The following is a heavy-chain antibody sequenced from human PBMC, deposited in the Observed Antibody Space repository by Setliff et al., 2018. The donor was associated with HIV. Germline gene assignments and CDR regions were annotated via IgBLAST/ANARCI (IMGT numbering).Heavy chain of an antibody. CDR3: ALLYRYSGYLGY. Sequence: SETLSLTCTVSGGSISSYYWSWIRQSPGKGLEWIGYTYTSGSTNYNHNPSLKSRVTISVDTSKNRFSQKLSSVTAADTAIYYRALLYRYSGYLGYWGQGTLVTVSS. J-gene: IGHJ4*02. CDR1: GGSISSYY. V-gene: IGHV4-4*09. D-gene: IGHD1-26*01. CDR2: TYTSGST.